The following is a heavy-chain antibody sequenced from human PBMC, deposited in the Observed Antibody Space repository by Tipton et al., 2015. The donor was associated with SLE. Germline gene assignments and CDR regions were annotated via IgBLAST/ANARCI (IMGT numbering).Heavy chain of an antibody. CDR2: ISSSSSYI. V-gene: IGHV3-21*01. D-gene: IGHD3-10*01. Sequence: SLRLSCAASGFTFSSYSMNWVRQAPGKGLEWVSSISSSSSYIYYADSVKGRFTISRDNAKNSLYPQMNSLRAEDTAVYYCARLSGSYFDYWGQGTLVTVSS. J-gene: IGHJ4*02. CDR1: GFTFSSYS. CDR3: ARLSGSYFDY.